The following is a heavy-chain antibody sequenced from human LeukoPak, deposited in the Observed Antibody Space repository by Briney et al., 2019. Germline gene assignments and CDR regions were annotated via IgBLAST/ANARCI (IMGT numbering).Heavy chain of an antibody. CDR3: AKSNGYGLVDI. J-gene: IGHJ3*02. CDR1: GGSISSYY. V-gene: IGHV4-4*07. CDR2: IYTSGST. Sequence: PSETLSLTCTVSGGSISSYYWSWIRQSAGKGLEWIGRIYTSGSTNNNPSLKSRVTMSVDTSKNQFSLKLSSVTAADTAVYYCAKSNGYGLVDIWGQGTMVTVSS. D-gene: IGHD3-10*01.